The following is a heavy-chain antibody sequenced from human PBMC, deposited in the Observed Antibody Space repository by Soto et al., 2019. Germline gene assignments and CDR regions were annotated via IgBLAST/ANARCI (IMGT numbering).Heavy chain of an antibody. Sequence: QTLSLTCAISGDSVSSNSAAWNWIRQSPSRXLEWLGRTYYRSKWYNDYAVSVKSRITINPDTSKNQFSLQLNSVTPEDTAVYYCARARDSYLHLGSNWFDPWGQGTLVTVSS. V-gene: IGHV6-1*01. CDR1: GDSVSSNSAA. J-gene: IGHJ5*02. D-gene: IGHD2-15*01. CDR3: ARARDSYLHLGSNWFDP. CDR2: TYYRSKWYN.